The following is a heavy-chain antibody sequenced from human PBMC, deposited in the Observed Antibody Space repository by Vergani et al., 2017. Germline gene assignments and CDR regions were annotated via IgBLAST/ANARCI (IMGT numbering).Heavy chain of an antibody. D-gene: IGHD4-17*01. CDR1: GFTFSSYA. V-gene: IGHV3-30-3*01. Sequence: QVQLVESGGGVVQPGRSLRLSCAASGFTFSSYAMHWVRQAPGKGLEWVAVISYDGSNKYYADSVKGRFTISRDNSKNTLYLQMNRLRAEDTAVYYCARGAGDYVPYYFDYWDQGRLVTVSS. J-gene: IGHJ4*02. CDR2: ISYDGSNK. CDR3: ARGAGDYVPYYFDY.